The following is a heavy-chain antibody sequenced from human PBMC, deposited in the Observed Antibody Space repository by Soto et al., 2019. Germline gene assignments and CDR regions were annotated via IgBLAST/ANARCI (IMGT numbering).Heavy chain of an antibody. J-gene: IGHJ4*02. CDR3: ARGWDANS. CDR2: IYNSVIT. V-gene: IGHV4-61*01. Sequence: QVLMHESGPGLVKPSETLSLTCTVSGASVSSGNQYWSWIRQPPGKRLEWIGFIYNSVITNYNPSLKSRVSISSYTSRNQFSLTMSSVNAADTAVYNCARGWDANSWGQGALVTVSS. D-gene: IGHD6-19*01. CDR1: GASVSSGNQY.